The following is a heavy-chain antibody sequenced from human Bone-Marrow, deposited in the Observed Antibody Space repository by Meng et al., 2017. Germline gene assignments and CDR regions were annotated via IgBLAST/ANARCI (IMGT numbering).Heavy chain of an antibody. Sequence: GQRGGRWWGLFAPGGSLHSSVSRHGLPFSSTWMNWVRQAPGKGLVWVSRINTDGTTTTYADSVKGRFTISRDNAKNTLYLQMNSLRGEDTAVYYCARDVAGRGGYWGQGTLVTVSS. CDR2: INTDGTTT. V-gene: IGHV3-74*01. D-gene: IGHD2-15*01. CDR3: ARDVAGRGGY. J-gene: IGHJ4*02. CDR1: GLPFSSTW.